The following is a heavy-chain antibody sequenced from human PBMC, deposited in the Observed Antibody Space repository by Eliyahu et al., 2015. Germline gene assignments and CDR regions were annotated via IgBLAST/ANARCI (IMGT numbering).Heavy chain of an antibody. J-gene: IGHJ4*02. CDR2: IYYSGST. V-gene: IGHV4-59*01. Sequence: QVQLQESGPGLVKPSETLSLTCTVSGASINTYYWSWIRQPPGKGLEWIGYIYYSGSTNYNPSLKSRATISVDTSKNQFSLNLSSVTAADTAVYYCARDSSGWYXAIDYWGQGTLVTVSS. D-gene: IGHD6-19*01. CDR1: GASINTYY. CDR3: ARDSSGWYXAIDY.